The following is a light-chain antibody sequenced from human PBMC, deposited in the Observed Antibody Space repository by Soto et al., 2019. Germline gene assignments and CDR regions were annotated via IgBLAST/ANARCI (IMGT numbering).Light chain of an antibody. CDR1: SSNIGAGSD. J-gene: IGLJ1*01. CDR3: QTYDSSLSGLYV. CDR2: GNT. Sequence: QSVLTQPPSISWAPGQGVTISCTGSSSNIGAGSDVHWYHQLPGTAPKLLIYGNTNRPSGVPDRFSGSKSGTSASLAIAGLQTEDEGDYYCQTYDSSLSGLYVFGTGTKVTVL. V-gene: IGLV1-40*01.